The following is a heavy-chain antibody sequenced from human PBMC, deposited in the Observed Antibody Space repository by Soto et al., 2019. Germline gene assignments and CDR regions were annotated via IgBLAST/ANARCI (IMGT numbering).Heavy chain of an antibody. CDR2: IKTRIDSATT. J-gene: IGHJ4*02. V-gene: IGHV3-15*01. CDR3: TTEDTSCLRGLEY. D-gene: IGHD5-12*01. CDR1: GASFTNAW. Sequence: EVQLVESGGGLVKPGESLRLSCEASGASFTNAWMNWVRQAPGKGLEWVGRIKTRIDSATTDYAAPVKGRFTISRDDSKNTLYQQMDSLKTEDTALYYCTTEDTSCLRGLEYWGQGTLVTVSS.